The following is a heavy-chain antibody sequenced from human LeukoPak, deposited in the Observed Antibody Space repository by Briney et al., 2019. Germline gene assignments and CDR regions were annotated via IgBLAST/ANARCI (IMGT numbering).Heavy chain of an antibody. CDR1: GGSFSGYY. V-gene: IGHV4-34*01. CDR3: ARGLLAAAGTDY. CDR2: INHSGST. J-gene: IGHJ4*02. Sequence: SETLSLTCAVYGGSFSGYYWSWIRQPPGKGLEWIGEINHSGSTNYNPPPKSRVTISVDTSKNQFSLKLSSVTAADTAVYYCARGLLAAAGTDYWGQGTLVTVSS. D-gene: IGHD6-13*01.